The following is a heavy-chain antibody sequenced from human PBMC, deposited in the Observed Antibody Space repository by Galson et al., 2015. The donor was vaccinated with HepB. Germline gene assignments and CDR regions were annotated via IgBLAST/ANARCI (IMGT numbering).Heavy chain of an antibody. CDR3: AMNYVWGSYRLFDY. CDR2: ISSSSSYI. Sequence: SLRLSCAASGFTFSSYSMNWVRQAPGKGLEWVSSISSSSSYIYYADSVKGRFTISRDNAKNSLYLQMNSLRAEDTAVYYCAMNYVWGSYRLFDYWGQGTLVTVSS. CDR1: GFTFSSYS. J-gene: IGHJ4*02. V-gene: IGHV3-21*01. D-gene: IGHD3-16*02.